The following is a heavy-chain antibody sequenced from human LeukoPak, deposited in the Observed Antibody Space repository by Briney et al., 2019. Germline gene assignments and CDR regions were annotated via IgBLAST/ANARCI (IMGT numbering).Heavy chain of an antibody. CDR2: INWDGTGA. Sequence: GGSLRLSCAASGFSFDSYAIHWVRQAPGKGLEWVSLINWDGTGAYYADSVRGRFTISKDISKNSLYLQMNSLKVEDTAFYYCAKDRSIAAAGVDYWGQGTQVTVSS. D-gene: IGHD6-13*01. V-gene: IGHV3-43D*03. CDR1: GFSFDSYA. J-gene: IGHJ4*02. CDR3: AKDRSIAAAGVDY.